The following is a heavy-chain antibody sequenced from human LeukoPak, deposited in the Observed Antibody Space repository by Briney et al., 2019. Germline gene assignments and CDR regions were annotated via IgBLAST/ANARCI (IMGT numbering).Heavy chain of an antibody. J-gene: IGHJ3*02. D-gene: IGHD6-19*01. V-gene: IGHV1-8*03. CDR3: ARGLQENLAWLQAFSAFDI. Sequence: ASVKVSCKASGYTFNSYDINWVRQATGQGLEWMGWINPKSGNGGYAQKFQGRVTFTEDTPIDTAYMELRSLRSDDTAVYYCARGLQENLAWLQAFSAFDIWGQGTMVTVSS. CDR1: GYTFNSYD. CDR2: INPKSGNG.